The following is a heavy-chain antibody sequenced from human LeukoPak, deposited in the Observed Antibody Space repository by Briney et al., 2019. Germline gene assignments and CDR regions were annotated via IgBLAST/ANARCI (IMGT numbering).Heavy chain of an antibody. Sequence: ASVKVSCRASCYTFTSYGISWVLQAPGQGVEWMGWISAYNGNTNHAQKLQGRVTMTTDTSTSTAYMELRSLRSDDTAVYYCATTLGYGRDDAFDIWGQGTMVTVSS. CDR2: ISAYNGNT. CDR3: ATTLGYGRDDAFDI. V-gene: IGHV1-18*01. J-gene: IGHJ3*02. CDR1: CYTFTSYG. D-gene: IGHD3-10*02.